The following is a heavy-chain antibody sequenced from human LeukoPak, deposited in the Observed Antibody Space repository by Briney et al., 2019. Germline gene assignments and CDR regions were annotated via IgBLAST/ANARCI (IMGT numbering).Heavy chain of an antibody. CDR3: ARVRGNSCDY. Sequence: ASVTVSCTTSGYMVSDYYVHWVRQAPGQGLEWMGWIRGDTGDTDSPQKFQGRVTMTRDTSTNTAYMELRRLIYNDTAIYFCARVRGNSCDYWGQGTLVTVSS. J-gene: IGHJ4*02. CDR1: GYMVSDYY. D-gene: IGHD6-13*01. CDR2: IRGDTGDT. V-gene: IGHV1-2*02.